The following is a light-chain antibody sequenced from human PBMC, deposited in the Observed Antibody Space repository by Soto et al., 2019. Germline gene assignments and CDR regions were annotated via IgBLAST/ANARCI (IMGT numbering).Light chain of an antibody. Sequence: DIQMTQSPPSVSASVGDRVTITCRASQAIINWLAWYQQKPGHAPKLLIYATSTLQTGVPSRFSGSGSGTDFTLTISSLQPEDFATYYCQQANSFPLTFGGGTKVEFK. CDR3: QQANSFPLT. CDR1: QAIINW. CDR2: ATS. J-gene: IGKJ4*01. V-gene: IGKV1-12*01.